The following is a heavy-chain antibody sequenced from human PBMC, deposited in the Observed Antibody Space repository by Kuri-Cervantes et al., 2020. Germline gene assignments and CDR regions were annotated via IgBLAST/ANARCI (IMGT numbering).Heavy chain of an antibody. J-gene: IGHJ4*02. D-gene: IGHD4-17*01. CDR1: GGSFAGYY. V-gene: IGHV4-34*01. CDR3: AKAYGDADLPFGDS. Sequence: GSLRLSCAVYGGSFAGYYWGWIRQPPGKGLEWIGEINYSGSTNYNPSLKCRVTVSADTAKNQFSLKLNSVTAADTAVYYCAKAYGDADLPFGDSWGQGTLVTVSS. CDR2: INYSGST.